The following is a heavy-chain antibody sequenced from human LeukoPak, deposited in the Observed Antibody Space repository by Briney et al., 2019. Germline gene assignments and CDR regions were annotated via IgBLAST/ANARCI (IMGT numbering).Heavy chain of an antibody. CDR1: SGSFSGFY. CDR3: ASGHYDSSGYYYPFDY. J-gene: IGHJ4*02. D-gene: IGHD3-22*01. CDR2: IYYSGST. Sequence: SETLSLTCAVYSGSFSGFYWSWIRQSPGKGLEWIGSIYYSGSTYYNPSLKSRVTISVDTSKNQVSLRLSSVTAADTAVYYCASGHYDSSGYYYPFDYWGQGTLVTVSS. V-gene: IGHV4-34*01.